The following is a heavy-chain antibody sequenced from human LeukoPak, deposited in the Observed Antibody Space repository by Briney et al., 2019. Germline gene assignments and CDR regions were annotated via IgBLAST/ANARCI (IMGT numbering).Heavy chain of an antibody. D-gene: IGHD3-16*02. J-gene: IGHJ6*03. CDR2: INWNGDST. Sequence: GGSLRLSCAASGFTFDDYGMSWVRQAPGKGLEWVSDINWNGDSTGYADSAKGRFTISRDNAKDSLYLQMNSLRAEDTALYYCARREPSYQNYYYYYHMDVWGEGTTVTVSS. CDR1: GFTFDDYG. V-gene: IGHV3-20*04. CDR3: ARREPSYQNYYYYYHMDV.